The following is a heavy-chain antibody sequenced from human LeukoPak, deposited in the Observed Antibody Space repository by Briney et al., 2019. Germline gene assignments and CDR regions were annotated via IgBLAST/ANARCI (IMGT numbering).Heavy chain of an antibody. CDR3: ARATGYSYGYYDY. V-gene: IGHV4-4*02. CDR1: GGSISSSNW. CDR2: IYHSGST. J-gene: IGHJ4*02. D-gene: IGHD5-18*01. Sequence: SGTLSLTCAVSGGSISSSNWWSWVRQPPGKGLEWIGEIYHSGSTNYNPSLKSRVTISVDKSKNQFSLKLSSVTAADTAVYYCARATGYSYGYYDYWGQGTLVTVSS.